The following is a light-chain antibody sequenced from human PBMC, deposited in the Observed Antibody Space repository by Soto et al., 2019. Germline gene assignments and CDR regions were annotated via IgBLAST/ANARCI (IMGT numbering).Light chain of an antibody. V-gene: IGLV2-14*01. CDR1: SIDVGGYNY. CDR3: SSYTSSSIDYV. J-gene: IGLJ1*01. CDR2: EVS. Sequence: QSALTQPASVSGSPGQSITISCTGTSIDVGGYNYVYWYQQHPGKAPKLMIYEVSNRPSGVSNRFSGSKSGNTASLTISGLQAEDEADYYCSSYTSSSIDYVFGTGTKLTVL.